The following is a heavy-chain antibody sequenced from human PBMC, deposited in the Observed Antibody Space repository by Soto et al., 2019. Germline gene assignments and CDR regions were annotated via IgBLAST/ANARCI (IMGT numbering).Heavy chain of an antibody. D-gene: IGHD5-18*01. Sequence: QVQLVQSGAEVKKPGASVKVSCKASGYTFTSYGISWVRQAPGQGLEWMGWISAYNGNTHYAQKLQGRVTMTTDTSTSTAYMELRGLRSDDSAVYYCAREPREAMVALGYYYGMDVWGQGTTVTVSS. CDR1: GYTFTSYG. J-gene: IGHJ6*02. V-gene: IGHV1-18*01. CDR2: ISAYNGNT. CDR3: AREPREAMVALGYYYGMDV.